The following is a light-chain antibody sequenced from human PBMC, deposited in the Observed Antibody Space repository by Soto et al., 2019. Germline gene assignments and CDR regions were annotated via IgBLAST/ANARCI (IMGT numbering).Light chain of an antibody. Sequence: EIVLTQSPGTLSLSPGERATLSCRASQSVSSIYLAWYQQKPGQAPRLLIHGSSNRATGIPDRFSGSGSGTDFTLTISRLEPEDFAVYSCQQYGTSPPWTFGQGTKVEIK. CDR2: GSS. CDR3: QQYGTSPPWT. V-gene: IGKV3-20*01. CDR1: QSVSSIY. J-gene: IGKJ1*01.